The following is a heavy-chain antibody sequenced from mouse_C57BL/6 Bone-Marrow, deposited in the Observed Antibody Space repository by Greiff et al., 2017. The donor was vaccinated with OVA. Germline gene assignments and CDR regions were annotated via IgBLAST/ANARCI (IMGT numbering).Heavy chain of an antibody. CDR1: GFSLTSYG. Sequence: QVQLKQSGPGLVQPSQSLSITCTVSGFSLTSYGVHWVRQPPGQGLEWLGVIWSGGSTDYNAAFISRLSISKDNSKSQVFFKMNSLQADDTAIYYCATAGGRRDYWGQGTSVTVSS. J-gene: IGHJ4*01. CDR3: ATAGGRRDY. V-gene: IGHV2-4*01. CDR2: IWSGGST. D-gene: IGHD3-3*01.